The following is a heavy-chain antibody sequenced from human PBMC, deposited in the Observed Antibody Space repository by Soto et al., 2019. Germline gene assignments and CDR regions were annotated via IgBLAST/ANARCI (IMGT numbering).Heavy chain of an antibody. Sequence: LVKVSCKASGGTFSNYTISWVRQAPGQGLEWMGGIIPVFGTTDYEQKFQGRVTITADGSTSTAYMKLSSLRSADTAVYYCARSSPYIVVRKPTGNQDYYGMDVWGQGTTVTVSS. D-gene: IGHD2-2*01. J-gene: IGHJ6*02. CDR3: ARSSPYIVVRKPTGNQDYYGMDV. CDR1: GGTFSNYT. CDR2: IIPVFGTT. V-gene: IGHV1-69*13.